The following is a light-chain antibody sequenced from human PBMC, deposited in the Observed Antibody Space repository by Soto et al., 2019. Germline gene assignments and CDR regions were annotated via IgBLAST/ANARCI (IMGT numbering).Light chain of an antibody. CDR1: QSVRAN. J-gene: IGKJ4*01. CDR2: GAS. V-gene: IGKV3-15*01. CDR3: QQYNSWPPLT. Sequence: EIVMTQSPATLSVSPGERATVSCRASQSVRANVAWYQQKPGQAPRLLNYGASTRATGVPARFSGSGSGTEFTLTISSLQSEDFALYYCQQYNSWPPLTFGGGTKVEIK.